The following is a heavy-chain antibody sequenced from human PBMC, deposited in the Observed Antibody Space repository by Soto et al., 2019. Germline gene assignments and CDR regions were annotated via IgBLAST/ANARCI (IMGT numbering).Heavy chain of an antibody. D-gene: IGHD6-13*01. CDR2: IDTSSRSI. Sequence: WGSLRLSCAASGFTFSNYGMNWVRQAPGKGLEWVSYIDTSSRSIYNSDPENGRITISRDYAKNSLHMQMNIPTGEATAVYYFARNHIAASCTSAYDIWGQGTTVTVSS. V-gene: IGHV3-48*04. J-gene: IGHJ3*02. CDR1: GFTFSNYG. CDR3: ARNHIAASCTSAYDI.